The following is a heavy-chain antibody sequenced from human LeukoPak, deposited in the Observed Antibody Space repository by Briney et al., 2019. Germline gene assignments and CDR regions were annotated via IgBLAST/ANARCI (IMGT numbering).Heavy chain of an antibody. V-gene: IGHV3-7*03. D-gene: IGHD1-26*01. J-gene: IGHJ4*02. Sequence: GGSLRLSCAVSGCNIGNYWMSWVRQAPGKGLEWVANIKQDGSEKNCVASVKGRFTISRDNANNSLCLLMNSLRNEDTAIYYCARAVRIVGSNPPLGPFEYYFDYWGQGTLVTVSS. CDR1: GCNIGNYW. CDR3: ARAVRIVGSNPPLGPFEYYFDY. CDR2: IKQDGSEK.